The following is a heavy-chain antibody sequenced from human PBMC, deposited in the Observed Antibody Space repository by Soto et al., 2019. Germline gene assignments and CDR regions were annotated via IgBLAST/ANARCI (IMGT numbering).Heavy chain of an antibody. Sequence: ASVKVSCKASGYTFTSYDINWVRQAPGQGLEWMGWINPNSGGTNYAQKFQGSVIMTRDTSINTANMELRSLTSDDTAIYYCARGTGTSWFDLWGQGTLVTVSS. CDR2: INPNSGGT. CDR1: GYTFTSYD. V-gene: IGHV1-2*02. D-gene: IGHD1-1*01. J-gene: IGHJ5*02. CDR3: ARGTGTSWFDL.